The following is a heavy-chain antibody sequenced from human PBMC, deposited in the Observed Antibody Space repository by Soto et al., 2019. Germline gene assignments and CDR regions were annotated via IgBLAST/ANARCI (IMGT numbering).Heavy chain of an antibody. Sequence: QVQLVESGGGVVQPGRSLRLSCAASGFPFSSYAMHWVRQAPGKGLEWVAVISYDGSNKYYADSVKGRFTISRDNSKNTLYRQMNRLRAEDTAVYYCASSPELWFGELKVGFDYWCQGTLATVSS. D-gene: IGHD3-10*01. CDR1: GFPFSSYA. CDR3: ASSPELWFGELKVGFDY. V-gene: IGHV3-30-3*01. J-gene: IGHJ4*02. CDR2: ISYDGSNK.